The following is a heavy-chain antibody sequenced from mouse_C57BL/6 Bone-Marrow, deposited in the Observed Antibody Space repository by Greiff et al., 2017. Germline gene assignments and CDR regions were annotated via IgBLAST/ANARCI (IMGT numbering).Heavy chain of an antibody. Sequence: QVQLQQPGAELVMPGASVKLSCKASGYTFTSYWMHWVKQRPGQGLEWIGEIDPSDSYTNYNQKFKGKSTLTVDKSSSTAYMQLSSLTSEDSAVYYSAIYYGYDEPSYWGQGTLVTVSA. CDR2: IDPSDSYT. CDR1: GYTFTSYW. D-gene: IGHD2-2*01. V-gene: IGHV1-69*01. CDR3: AIYYGYDEPSY. J-gene: IGHJ3*01.